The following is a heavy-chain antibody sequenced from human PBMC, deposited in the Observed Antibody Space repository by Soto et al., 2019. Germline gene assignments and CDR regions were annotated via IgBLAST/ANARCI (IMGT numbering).Heavy chain of an antibody. CDR2: IRSRPDGGTT. Sequence: PGGSLRLSCAASGFDFNNAWLSWLRQAPGKGLEWVGRIRSRPDGGTTDYAAPVKGRFTISRDDSKTTLYLRMNNLKPEDTAIYYCTTDDQLPGGVYHYAMDVWGQGTTVTVSS. J-gene: IGHJ6*02. CDR1: GFDFNNAW. D-gene: IGHD2-2*01. CDR3: TTDDQLPGGVYHYAMDV. V-gene: IGHV3-15*01.